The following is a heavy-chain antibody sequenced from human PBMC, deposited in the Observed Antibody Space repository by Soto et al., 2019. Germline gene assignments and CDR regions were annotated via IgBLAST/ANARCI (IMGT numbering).Heavy chain of an antibody. D-gene: IGHD3-22*01. V-gene: IGHV4-31*03. CDR1: GGSISSGGYY. Sequence: SETLSLTCTVSGGSISSGGYYWSWIRQHPGKGLEWIGYIYYSGSTYYNPSLKSRVTISVDTSKNQFSLKLSSVTAADTAVYYCARCNDPDYYDSSGFNWFDPWGQGTLVTVSS. CDR3: ARCNDPDYYDSSGFNWFDP. CDR2: IYYSGST. J-gene: IGHJ5*02.